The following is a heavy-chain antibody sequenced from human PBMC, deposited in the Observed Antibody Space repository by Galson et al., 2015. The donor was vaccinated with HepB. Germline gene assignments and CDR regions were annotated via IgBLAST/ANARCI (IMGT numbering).Heavy chain of an antibody. CDR2: IYSGGST. V-gene: IGHV3-66*01. Sequence: SLRLSCAASGFTVSSNYMSWVRQAPGKGLEWVSVIYSGGSTYYADSVKGRFTISRDNAKNSLYLQMNSLRAEDTAVYYCARDSRESAPGMDCTNGVCLSPPDYWGQGTLVTVSS. D-gene: IGHD2-8*01. CDR3: ARDSRESAPGMDCTNGVCLSPPDY. CDR1: GFTVSSNY. J-gene: IGHJ4*02.